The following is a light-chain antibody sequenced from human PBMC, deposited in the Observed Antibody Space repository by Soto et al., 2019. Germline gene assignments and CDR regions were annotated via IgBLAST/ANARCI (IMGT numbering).Light chain of an antibody. Sequence: QSVLTQPASVSGSPGQSITISCTGTSSDVGSYNYVSWYQQHPGKAPKLMIYEVSKRPSGVPDRFSGSKSGNTASLTVSGLQAEDEADYYCSSYAGSNNVVFGGGTQLTVL. CDR1: SSDVGSYNY. V-gene: IGLV2-8*01. J-gene: IGLJ2*01. CDR3: SSYAGSNNVV. CDR2: EVS.